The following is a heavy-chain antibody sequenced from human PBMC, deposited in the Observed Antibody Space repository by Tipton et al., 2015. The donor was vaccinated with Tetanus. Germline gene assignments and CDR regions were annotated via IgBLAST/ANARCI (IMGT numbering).Heavy chain of an antibody. CDR3: ARDPYGDHGPFDY. CDR1: GSTFSYYG. CDR2: IWYDGSNK. V-gene: IGHV3-33*01. J-gene: IGHJ4*02. Sequence: QLVQSGGGVIQPGRSLRLSCAASGSTFSYYGMRWVRQAPGKGLEWVAVIWYDGSNKYYADSVKGRFTISRDNSRNTLYLEMNSLRVEDTAVYYCARDPYGDHGPFDYWGQGTLVTVSS. D-gene: IGHD4-17*01.